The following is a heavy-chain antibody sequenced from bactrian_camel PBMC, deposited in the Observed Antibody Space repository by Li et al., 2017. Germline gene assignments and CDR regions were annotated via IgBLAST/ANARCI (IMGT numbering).Heavy chain of an antibody. CDR1: VPINRYC. V-gene: IGHV3S57*01. CDR3: AAGPHLWGGSCYTQVNEYHI. CDR2: ITRDGAI. D-gene: IGHD6*01. J-gene: IGHJ4*01. Sequence: HVQLVESGGGTVQAGGSLTLSCRASVPINRYCLAWFRQAPGKEREGVAGITRDGAITYGDSVKGRFTISKDNAKNTLYLQMNSLKPDDTAIYYCAAGPHLWGGSCYTQVNEYHIWGQGTQVTVS.